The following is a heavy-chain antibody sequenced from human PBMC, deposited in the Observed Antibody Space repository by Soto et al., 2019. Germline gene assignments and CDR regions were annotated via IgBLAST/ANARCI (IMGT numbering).Heavy chain of an antibody. J-gene: IGHJ6*02. Sequence: PSETLSLTCTVSGGSISSTDHYWGWVRQPPGKGLEWLGSIYFAGSTCHNPALKGRATISVDTSRNQFSLRLTTVTASDTAVYYCARLVFHCLRGSCDDYSFYGLDVWGQGTTVTVSS. CDR2: IYFAGST. V-gene: IGHV4-39*01. CDR3: ARLVFHCLRGSCDDYSFYGLDV. CDR1: GGSISSTDHY. D-gene: IGHD2-15*01.